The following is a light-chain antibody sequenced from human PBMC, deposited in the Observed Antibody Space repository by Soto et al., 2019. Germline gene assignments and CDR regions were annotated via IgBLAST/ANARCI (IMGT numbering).Light chain of an antibody. CDR3: QHHNCQSNA. J-gene: IGKJ1*01. CDR2: KAS. Sequence: DIQMTQSPSTLSGSVGDRVTITCRASQTISSWLAWYQQKPGKAPKLLIYKASTLKSGVPSKFSGRGSGTEFTLTIISLKTDDFATYYCQHHNCQSNAFGQRTQVQLK. CDR1: QTISSW. V-gene: IGKV1-5*03.